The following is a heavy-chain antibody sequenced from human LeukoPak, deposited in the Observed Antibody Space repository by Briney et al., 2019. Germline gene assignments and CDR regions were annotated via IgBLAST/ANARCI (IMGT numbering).Heavy chain of an antibody. CDR1: GGTFISYA. Sequence: SVKVSCKASGGTFISYAISWVRQAPGQGGEGRGGIIPIFGTATYAQKFQGRVTITADESTSTAYMELSSLRSEDTAVYYCASGFLTIFGRVTYMDVWGKGTTVTVSS. V-gene: IGHV1-69*01. CDR2: IIPIFGTA. D-gene: IGHD3-3*01. J-gene: IGHJ6*03. CDR3: ASGFLTIFGRVTYMDV.